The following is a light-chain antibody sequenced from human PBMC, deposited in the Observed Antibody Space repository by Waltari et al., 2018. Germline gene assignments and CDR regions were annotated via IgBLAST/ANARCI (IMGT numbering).Light chain of an antibody. CDR3: QQYSSFST. J-gene: IGKJ2*01. CDR1: QSVGTW. Sequence: DIQMTQSPSTLSASVGDRVTISYRASQSVGTWLAWYQQKPGKAPKLLIYMASSLESGVPSRFSGSGSGTEFTLTISSLQPDDFATYSCQQYSSFSTFGQGTKVDI. CDR2: MAS. V-gene: IGKV1-5*03.